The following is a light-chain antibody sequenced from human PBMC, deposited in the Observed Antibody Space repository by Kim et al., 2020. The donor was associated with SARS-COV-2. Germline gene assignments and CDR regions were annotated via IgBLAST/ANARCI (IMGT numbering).Light chain of an antibody. CDR2: ATS. V-gene: IGKV3-20*01. J-gene: IGKJ2*01. CDR1: QSVSD. CDR3: QQYGSSSPYT. Sequence: EIVLTQSPGTLSLSPGERATLSCRASQSVSDLAWYQHKPGQAPRLLIYATSSRATGIPDRFSGSGSGTDFSLTITGLDPEDFAVYYCQQYGSSSPYTFGQGTKLEI.